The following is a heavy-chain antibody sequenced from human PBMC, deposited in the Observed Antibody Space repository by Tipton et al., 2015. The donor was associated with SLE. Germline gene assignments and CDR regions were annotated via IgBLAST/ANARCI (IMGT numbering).Heavy chain of an antibody. CDR1: GYTFTSYG. CDR3: ARDSNEGFDP. V-gene: IGHV1-69*05. J-gene: IGHJ5*02. D-gene: IGHD4-11*01. CDR2: IIPIFGTA. Sequence: QSGPEVKKPGASVKVSCKASGYTFTSYGISWVRQAPGQGLEWMGGIIPIFGTANYAQKFQGRVTITTDESTNTAYMELRSLRSDDTAVYYCARDSNEGFDPWGQGTLVTVSS.